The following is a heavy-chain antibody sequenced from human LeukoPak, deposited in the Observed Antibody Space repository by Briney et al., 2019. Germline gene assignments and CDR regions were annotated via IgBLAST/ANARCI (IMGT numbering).Heavy chain of an antibody. CDR1: GYTFTNHG. V-gene: IGHV1-46*01. J-gene: IGHJ4*02. CDR2: INPSGGST. CDR3: ASPAGSNYDVLTGPGYCDY. D-gene: IGHD3-9*01. Sequence: ASVKVSCKASGYTFTNHGISWVRQAPGQGLEWMGIINPSGGSTSYAQKFQGRVTMTRDTSITTAYMELRGLRSDDTAVYYCASPAGSNYDVLTGPGYCDYWGQGTLVTVSS.